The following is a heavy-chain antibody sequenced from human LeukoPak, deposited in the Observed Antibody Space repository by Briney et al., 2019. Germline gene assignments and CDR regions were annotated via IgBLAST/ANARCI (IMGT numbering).Heavy chain of an antibody. CDR2: ISWDGGST. D-gene: IGHD2-2*01. CDR3: ASCSSTSCYEGLDY. Sequence: GGSLRLSCAASGLTFSSYAMHWVRQAPGKGLEWVSLISWDGGSTYYADSVKGRFTISRDNSKNSLYLQMNSLRAEDTALYYCASCSSTSCYEGLDYWGQGTLVTVSS. V-gene: IGHV3-43D*03. CDR1: GLTFSSYA. J-gene: IGHJ4*02.